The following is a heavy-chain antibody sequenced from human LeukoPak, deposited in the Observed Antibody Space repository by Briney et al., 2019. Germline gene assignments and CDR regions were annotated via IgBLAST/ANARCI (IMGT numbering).Heavy chain of an antibody. CDR1: GYTFTTYW. CDR3: ARSAQEYSSSSSDY. J-gene: IGHJ4*02. Sequence: GESLKISCKGSGYTFTTYWIGWVRQMPGKGLEWMGIIYLGDSDTRYSPSFQGQVTISADKSISTAYLQWSSLKASDTAMYYCARSAQEYSSSSSDYWGQGTLVTVSS. D-gene: IGHD6-6*01. V-gene: IGHV5-51*01. CDR2: IYLGDSDT.